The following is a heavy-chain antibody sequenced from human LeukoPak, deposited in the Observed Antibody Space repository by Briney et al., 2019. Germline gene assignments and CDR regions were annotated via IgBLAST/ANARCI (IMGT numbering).Heavy chain of an antibody. V-gene: IGHV5-51*01. Sequence: GESLKISCKGSGYSFTSDWIGWVRQMPEKGLEWMGIIYPGDSDTRYSPSFQGQVTISADKSISTAYLQWSSLKASDTAMYYCARANINYGYSNLFDFWGQGTLVTVSS. CDR3: ARANINYGYSNLFDF. CDR1: GYSFTSDW. J-gene: IGHJ4*02. CDR2: IYPGDSDT. D-gene: IGHD5-18*01.